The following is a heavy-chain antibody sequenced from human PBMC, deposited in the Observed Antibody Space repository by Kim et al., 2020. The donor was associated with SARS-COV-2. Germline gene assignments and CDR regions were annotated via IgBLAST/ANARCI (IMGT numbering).Heavy chain of an antibody. D-gene: IGHD5-12*01. CDR3: AKRATELAFDF. CDR2: SK. V-gene: IGHV3-23*01. J-gene: IGHJ3*01. Sequence: SKYYADPVKGQFTISGDNSKDTLYLQVNSLRAEDTAVYYCAKRATELAFDFWGQGTMVTVSS.